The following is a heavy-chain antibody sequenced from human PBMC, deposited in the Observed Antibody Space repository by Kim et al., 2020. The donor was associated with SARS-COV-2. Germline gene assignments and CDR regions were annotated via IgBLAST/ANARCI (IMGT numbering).Heavy chain of an antibody. Sequence: GGSLRLSCAASGFTFSSYAMSWVRQAPGKGLEWVSAISVSGGSTYYADSVKGRFTISRDNSKNTLYLQMCSLRAEDTAVYYCAKDYGDLWFGESKDQYYFDYWGEGTLVADAS. CDR1: GFTFSSYA. CDR2: ISVSGGST. D-gene: IGHD3-10*01. CDR3: AKDYGDLWFGESKDQYYFDY. V-gene: IGHV3-23*01. J-gene: IGHJ4*02.